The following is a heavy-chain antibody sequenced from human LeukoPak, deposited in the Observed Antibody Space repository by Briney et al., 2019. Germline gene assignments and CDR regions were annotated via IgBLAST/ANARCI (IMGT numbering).Heavy chain of an antibody. CDR2: IYYSGST. Sequence: SETLSLTCTVSGVSISSSSYYWGWIRQPPGKGLEWIGSIYYSGSTYYNPSLKSRVTISVDTSKNQFSLKLSSVTAADTAVYYCARPSGGGWYRGRGYFDYWGQGTLVTVSS. V-gene: IGHV4-39*01. D-gene: IGHD6-19*01. J-gene: IGHJ4*02. CDR3: ARPSGGGWYRGRGYFDY. CDR1: GVSISSSSYY.